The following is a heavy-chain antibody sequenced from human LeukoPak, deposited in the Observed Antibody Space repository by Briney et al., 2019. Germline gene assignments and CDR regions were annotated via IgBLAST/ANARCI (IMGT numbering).Heavy chain of an antibody. J-gene: IGHJ4*02. CDR3: AGAAGGMRYFDF. D-gene: IGHD6-13*01. CDR2: IYYSGST. V-gene: IGHV4-59*01. Sequence: SETLSLTCTVSGGSISSYYWSWIRQPPGKGLEWIGYIYYSGSTNYNPSLKSRVTISVDTSKNQFSLKLSSVTAADTAVYYCAGAAGGMRYFDFWGQGTLVTVSS. CDR1: GGSISSYY.